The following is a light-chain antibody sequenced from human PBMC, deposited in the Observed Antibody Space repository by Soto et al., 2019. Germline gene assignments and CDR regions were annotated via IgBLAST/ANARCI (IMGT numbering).Light chain of an antibody. CDR2: GNS. CDR3: QSYNISLSVV. Sequence: QSVLTQPPSVSGAPGQRVTISCTGSSSNIGAGYGIHWYQQLPGTAPKLLIYGNSNRPSGVPDRFSGSKFGTSASLAITGLQAEDEADYYCQSYNISLSVVFGGGTELTVL. V-gene: IGLV1-40*01. J-gene: IGLJ2*01. CDR1: SSNIGAGYG.